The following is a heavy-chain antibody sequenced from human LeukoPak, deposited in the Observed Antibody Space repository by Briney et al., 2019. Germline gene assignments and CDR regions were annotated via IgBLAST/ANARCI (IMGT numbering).Heavy chain of an antibody. CDR3: ARDSYSGYTFDI. D-gene: IGHD5-12*01. V-gene: IGHV1-69*05. CDR1: GGTFSSYG. Sequence: SVKVSCKASGGTFSSYGISWVRQAPGQGLEWMGGIIPFFGTANYAQKFQGRVTITTDESTSTAYMELSSLRSEDTAVYYCARDSYSGYTFDIWGQGTMVTVSS. CDR2: IIPFFGTA. J-gene: IGHJ3*02.